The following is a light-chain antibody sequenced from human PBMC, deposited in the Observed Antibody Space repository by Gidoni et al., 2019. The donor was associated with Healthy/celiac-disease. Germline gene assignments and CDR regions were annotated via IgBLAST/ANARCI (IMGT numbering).Light chain of an antibody. Sequence: QSALTQPASVSGSPGQSITISCTGTSSYVGGYNSVSWYQQHPGKPPKLMIYDVSNRPSGVSNRFSGSKSGNTASLTISGLQAEDEADYYCSSYTSSSTLVFGTGTKVTVL. V-gene: IGLV2-14*03. J-gene: IGLJ1*01. CDR3: SSYTSSSTLV. CDR2: DVS. CDR1: SSYVGGYNS.